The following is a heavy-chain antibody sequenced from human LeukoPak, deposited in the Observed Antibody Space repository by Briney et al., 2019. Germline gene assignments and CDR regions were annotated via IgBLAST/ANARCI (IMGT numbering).Heavy chain of an antibody. D-gene: IGHD3-10*01. CDR1: GFTFSSYA. V-gene: IGHV3-23*01. Sequence: QTGGSLRLSCAASGFTFSSYAMSWVRQAPGKGLEWVSALSGSGTSTYHADSVKGRFTISRDNSKNTLYLQMNSLRAEDTAVYYCAKAALARGVIIPYYYYSMDVWGQGTTVTVSS. J-gene: IGHJ6*02. CDR2: LSGSGTST. CDR3: AKAALARGVIIPYYYYSMDV.